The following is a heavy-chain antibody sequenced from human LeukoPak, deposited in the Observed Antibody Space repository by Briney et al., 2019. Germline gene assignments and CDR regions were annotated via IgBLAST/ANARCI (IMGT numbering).Heavy chain of an antibody. CDR1: GFTYSSYW. D-gene: IGHD3-22*01. J-gene: IGHJ4*02. CDR3: ARDEDTSAYYSY. V-gene: IGHV3-7*01. CDR2: IKQDESEK. Sequence: GGSLRLSCAASGFTYSSYWMSWIRQAPGKGLEWVANIKQDESEKYSVYSVKGRFTISRDNAKNSLYLQMNSLRAEDTAVYYCARDEDTSAYYSYWGQGTLVTVSS.